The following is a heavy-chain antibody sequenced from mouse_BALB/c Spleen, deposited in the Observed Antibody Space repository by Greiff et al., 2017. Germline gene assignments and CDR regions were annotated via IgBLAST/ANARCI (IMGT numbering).Heavy chain of an antibody. CDR1: GYTFTSYT. J-gene: IGHJ4*01. CDR3: APKIPYRYDLYAMDY. D-gene: IGHD2-14*01. V-gene: IGHV1-4*01. Sequence: VQLQQSGAELARPGASVKMSCKASGYTFTSYTMHWVKQRPGQGLEWIGYINPSSGYTEYNQKFKDKATLTADKSSSTAYMQLSSLTSEDSAVYYCAPKIPYRYDLYAMDYWGQGTSVTVSS. CDR2: INPSSGYT.